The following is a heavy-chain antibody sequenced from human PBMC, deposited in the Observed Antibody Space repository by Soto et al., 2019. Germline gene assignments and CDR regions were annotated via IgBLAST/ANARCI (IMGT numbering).Heavy chain of an antibody. J-gene: IGHJ6*02. Sequence: SETLSLTYAVYGGSFSGYYWSWIRQPPGKGLEWIGEINHSGSTNYNPSLKSRVTISVDTSKNQFSLKLSSVTAADTAVYYCARGYIVVVPAAMRRHYYYGMDVWGQGTTVTVS. CDR1: GGSFSGYY. CDR2: INHSGST. V-gene: IGHV4-34*01. CDR3: ARGYIVVVPAAMRRHYYYGMDV. D-gene: IGHD2-2*01.